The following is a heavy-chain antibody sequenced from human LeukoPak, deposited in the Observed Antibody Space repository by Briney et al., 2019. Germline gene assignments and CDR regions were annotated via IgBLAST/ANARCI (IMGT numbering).Heavy chain of an antibody. J-gene: IGHJ4*02. V-gene: IGHV3-23*01. CDR1: GFTFNSYA. D-gene: IGHD7-27*01. CDR3: AKVARDWGTHFYY. CDR2: ISGSGANT. Sequence: GGSLRLSCAASGFTFNSYAMSWVRQAPGKGREWVSVISGSGANTYYADSVKGRFTISRDNSKNTLYLQMNSLRAEDTAIYYCAKVARDWGTHFYYWGQGTLVTVSS.